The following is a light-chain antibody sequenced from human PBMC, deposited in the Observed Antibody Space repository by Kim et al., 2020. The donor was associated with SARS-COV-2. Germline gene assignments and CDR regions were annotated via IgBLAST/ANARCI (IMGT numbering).Light chain of an antibody. CDR3: QQGYSTPPYT. CDR2: AAS. J-gene: IGKJ2*01. Sequence: DIQMTQSPSSLSASLGDRVTITCRASQSISNYLNWYQQKPGKAPKLLIYAASSLQSGVPSRFSGSGSGTDFTLTISSLQPEDFATYYCQQGYSTPPYTFGQGTKLEI. V-gene: IGKV1-39*01. CDR1: QSISNY.